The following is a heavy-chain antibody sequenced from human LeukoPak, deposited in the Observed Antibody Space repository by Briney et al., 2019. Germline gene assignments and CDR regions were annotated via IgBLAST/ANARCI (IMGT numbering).Heavy chain of an antibody. V-gene: IGHV1-18*01. D-gene: IGHD2-21*02. CDR2: ISAYNGNT. J-gene: IGHJ4*02. CDR1: GYTFTSYG. Sequence: ASVKVSCKASGYTFTSYGISWVRQAPGQGLEWMGWISAYNGNTNYAQKLQGRVTMTTDTFTSTAYMELRSLRSDDTAVYYCARDYIVVVTAIHFDYWGQGTLVTVSS. CDR3: ARDYIVVVTAIHFDY.